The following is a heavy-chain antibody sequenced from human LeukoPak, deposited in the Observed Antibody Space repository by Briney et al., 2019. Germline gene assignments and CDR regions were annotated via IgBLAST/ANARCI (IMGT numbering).Heavy chain of an antibody. V-gene: IGHV4-59*01. J-gene: IGHJ4*02. CDR2: YFSTAT. Sequence: SETLSLTCTVSGGSISTFFWSWVRQTPDRGLEWIGSYFSTATKANPSLGRRVAISVDTSKNQLFLRLRSLTPADTASYYCARDTSVASGMQYWGPGTLVTVSS. D-gene: IGHD6-19*01. CDR3: ARDTSVASGMQY. CDR1: GGSISTFF.